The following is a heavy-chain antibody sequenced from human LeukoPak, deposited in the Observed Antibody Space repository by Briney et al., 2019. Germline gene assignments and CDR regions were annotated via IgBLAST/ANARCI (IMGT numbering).Heavy chain of an antibody. D-gene: IGHD2-8*02. V-gene: IGHV6-1*01. CDR1: GDCVSSNTGI. CDR2: TYYRSKWFI. J-gene: IGHJ3*02. Sequence: SQTLSLTCAISGDCVSSNTGIWNWVRQSPSRGLEWLGRTYYRSKWFIDYALSVKGRMTINPDTSKNQFSLQLNSVTPEDTAVYYCARDKVLNGFDIWGQGTMVTVSS. CDR3: ARDKVLNGFDI.